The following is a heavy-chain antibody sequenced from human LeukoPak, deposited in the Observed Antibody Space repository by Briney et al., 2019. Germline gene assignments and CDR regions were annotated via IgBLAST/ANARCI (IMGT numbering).Heavy chain of an antibody. CDR2: INHSGST. J-gene: IGHJ4*02. V-gene: IGHV4-34*01. D-gene: IGHD2-15*01. CDR3: ARLVGVAVAASSSDY. Sequence: PSETLSLTCAVYGGSFSGYYWSWIRQPPGKGLEWIGEINHSGSTNYNPSLKSRVTISVDTSKNQFSLKLSSVTAADTAVYYCARLVGVAVAASSSDYWGQGTLVTVSS. CDR1: GGSFSGYY.